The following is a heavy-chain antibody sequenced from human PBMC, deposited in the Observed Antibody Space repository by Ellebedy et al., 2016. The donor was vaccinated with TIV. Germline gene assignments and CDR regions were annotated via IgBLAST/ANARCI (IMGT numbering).Heavy chain of an antibody. CDR1: GLTFSSYW. CDR3: ARDLYSSEGMDV. Sequence: GESLKISCVASGLTFSSYWMSWVRPAPGKGLEWVANIKPDGSEIYYMDSVKGRFSISRDNAKNSLYLQMNSLRAEDTAVYFCARDLYSSEGMDVWGQGTTVTVSS. V-gene: IGHV3-7*01. CDR2: IKPDGSEI. D-gene: IGHD6-19*01. J-gene: IGHJ6*02.